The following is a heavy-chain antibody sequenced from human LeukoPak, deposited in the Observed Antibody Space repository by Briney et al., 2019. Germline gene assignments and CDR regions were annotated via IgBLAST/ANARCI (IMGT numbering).Heavy chain of an antibody. D-gene: IGHD2-15*01. CDR1: GFTFSDYA. J-gene: IGHJ4*02. CDR2: ISSSGTSI. V-gene: IGHV3-23*01. Sequence: GGSLRLSCAASGFTFSDYAMSWVRQAPGKGLEWLSVISSSGTSIFYADSVEGRFTISRDTSRNTLYLQMNSLRGEDTATYYCAKGPGASCYSSLDSWARGILVIVSS. CDR3: AKGPGASCYSSLDS.